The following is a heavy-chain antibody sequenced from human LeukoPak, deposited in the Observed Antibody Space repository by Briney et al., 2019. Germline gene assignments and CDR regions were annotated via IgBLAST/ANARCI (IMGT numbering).Heavy chain of an antibody. J-gene: IGHJ5*02. Sequence: ASVKVSCKASGYTFTSYYMHWVRQAPGQGLEWMGIINPSGGSTSYAQKFQGRVTITTDESTSTAYMELSSLRSEDTAVYYCARDPGGLNWFDPWGQGTLVTVSS. CDR3: ARDPGGLNWFDP. D-gene: IGHD3-16*01. V-gene: IGHV1-46*01. CDR2: INPSGGST. CDR1: GYTFTSYY.